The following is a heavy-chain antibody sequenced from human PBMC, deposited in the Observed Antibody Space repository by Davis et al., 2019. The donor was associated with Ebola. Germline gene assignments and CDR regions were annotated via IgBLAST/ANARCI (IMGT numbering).Heavy chain of an antibody. V-gene: IGHV1-69*13. Sequence: SVKVSCKASGGTFSSYAISWVRQAPGQGLEWMGGIIPIFGTANYAQKFQGRVTITADESTSTAYMELSSLRSEDTAVYYCARDRNNWNYEVSPWFDPWGQGTLVTVSS. CDR3: ARDRNNWNYEVSPWFDP. CDR1: GGTFSSYA. D-gene: IGHD1-7*01. J-gene: IGHJ5*02. CDR2: IIPIFGTA.